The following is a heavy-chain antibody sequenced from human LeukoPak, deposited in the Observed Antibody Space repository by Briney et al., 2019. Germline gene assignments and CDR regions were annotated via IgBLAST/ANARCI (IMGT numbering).Heavy chain of an antibody. CDR1: GFTFSSYS. D-gene: IGHD3-3*01. V-gene: IGHV3-21*01. Sequence: GGSLRLSCAASGFTFSSYSMNWVRQAPGKGLEWVSSISSSSSYIYYADSVKGRFTISRDNAKNSLYLQMNSLRAEDTAVYYCARVGRPPPKGFGVVTHAFDIWGQGTMVTVSS. CDR2: ISSSSSYI. J-gene: IGHJ3*02. CDR3: ARVGRPPPKGFGVVTHAFDI.